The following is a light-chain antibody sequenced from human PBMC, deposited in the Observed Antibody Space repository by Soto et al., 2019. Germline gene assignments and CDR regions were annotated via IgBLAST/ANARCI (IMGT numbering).Light chain of an antibody. CDR1: QSVSSY. J-gene: IGKJ4*01. Sequence: EIVLTQSPATLSLSPGERATLSCRASQSVSSYLAWYQQKPGQAPRLLIYDASNRATGIPARFSGSGSGTDFTLTISSLEPEEFAVHYWQQRSNWPLLTFGGGTKVEI. CDR3: QQRSNWPLLT. CDR2: DAS. V-gene: IGKV3-11*01.